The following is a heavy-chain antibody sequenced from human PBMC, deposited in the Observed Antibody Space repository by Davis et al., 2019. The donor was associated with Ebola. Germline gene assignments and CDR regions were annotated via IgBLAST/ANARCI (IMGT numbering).Heavy chain of an antibody. CDR1: GGSFSGYY. J-gene: IGHJ6*02. Sequence: MPSETLSLTCAVYGGSFSGYYWSWIRQPPGKGLEWIGEINHSVSTNYNPSLKSRVTISVDTSKNQFSLKLSSVTAADTAVYYCARGPKIGYCSSTSCYPAVLYYGMDVWGQGTTVTVSS. CDR2: INHSVST. CDR3: ARGPKIGYCSSTSCYPAVLYYGMDV. V-gene: IGHV4-34*01. D-gene: IGHD2-2*01.